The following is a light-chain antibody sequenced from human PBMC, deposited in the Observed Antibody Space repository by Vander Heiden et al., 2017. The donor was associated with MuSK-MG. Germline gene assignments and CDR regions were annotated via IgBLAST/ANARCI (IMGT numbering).Light chain of an antibody. Sequence: SYVLPQPPSVSVAPGKTARITCGGNNIGSKSVHWYQQKPGQAPVLVIYYDSDRPSGIPERFSGSNSGNTATLTISRVEAGDEADYYCQVWDSRSDHVVFGGGTKLTVL. J-gene: IGLJ2*01. CDR1: NIGSKS. CDR3: QVWDSRSDHVV. CDR2: YDS. V-gene: IGLV3-21*04.